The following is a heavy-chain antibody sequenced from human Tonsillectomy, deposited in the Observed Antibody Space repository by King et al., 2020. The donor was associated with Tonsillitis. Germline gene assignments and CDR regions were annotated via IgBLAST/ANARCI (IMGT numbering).Heavy chain of an antibody. CDR3: ARVGPQQLFAFDI. J-gene: IGHJ3*02. V-gene: IGHV3-33*05. CDR2: ISYDGSNK. D-gene: IGHD6-13*01. Sequence: VQLVESGGGVVQPGRSLRLSCAASGFTFSSYGMHWVRQAPGKGLEWVAVISYDGSNKYYADSVKGRFTISRDNSKNTLYLQMNSLRAEDTAVYYCARVGPQQLFAFDIWGQGTMDTVSS. CDR1: GFTFSSYG.